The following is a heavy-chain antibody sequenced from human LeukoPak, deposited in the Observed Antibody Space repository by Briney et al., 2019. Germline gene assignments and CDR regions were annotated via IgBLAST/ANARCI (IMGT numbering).Heavy chain of an antibody. V-gene: IGHV4-39*01. D-gene: IGHD6-19*01. CDR3: ARRRTTAVADVYYYYYMDV. J-gene: IGHJ6*03. CDR1: GGSISSSSYY. CDR2: IYYSGST. Sequence: ETRCLTCTVSGGSISSSSYYWGWLRQPPGQGLEWIGSIYYSGSTYYNPSLNSRVTISVDTSKNQFSLKLSSVTAADTAVYYCARRRTTAVADVYYYYYMDVWGKGTMVTVSS.